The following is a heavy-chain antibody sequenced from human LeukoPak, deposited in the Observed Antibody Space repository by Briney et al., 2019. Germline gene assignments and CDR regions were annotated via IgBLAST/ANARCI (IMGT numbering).Heavy chain of an antibody. CDR3: ARDHCSGGSCYFHY. J-gene: IGHJ4*02. D-gene: IGHD2-15*01. CDR2: IYYSGST. CDR1: GGSISSGGYS. Sequence: KPSETLSLTCTVSGGSISSGGYSWSWLRQHPGKGLEWIGYIYYSGSTYYNPSLKSRVTISVDTSKNQFSLKLSSVTAADTAVYYCARDHCSGGSCYFHYWGQGTLVTVSS. V-gene: IGHV4-31*03.